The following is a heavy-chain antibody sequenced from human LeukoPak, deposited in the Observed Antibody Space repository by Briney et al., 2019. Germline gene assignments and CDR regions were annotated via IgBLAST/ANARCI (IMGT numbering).Heavy chain of an antibody. CDR3: ARGGGIASTNWFDP. V-gene: IGHV3-30*02. Sequence: PGGSLRLSCAASGFTFSSYGMHWVRQAPGKGLEWVAFIRYDGSNKYYADSVKGRFTISRDNSKNTLYLQMNSLRAEDTAVYYCARGGGIASTNWFDPWGQGTLVTVSS. CDR2: IRYDGSNK. J-gene: IGHJ5*02. D-gene: IGHD6-13*01. CDR1: GFTFSSYG.